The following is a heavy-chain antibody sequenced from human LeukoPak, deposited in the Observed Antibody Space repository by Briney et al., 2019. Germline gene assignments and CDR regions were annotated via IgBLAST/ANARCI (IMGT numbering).Heavy chain of an antibody. J-gene: IGHJ4*02. D-gene: IGHD1-26*01. Sequence: ASVKLSCKAYGYTFTDYYMHWVRQAPGQRLEWMGGINPNSGGTNYAQKFQGRVTMTRDTSISTAYMELSRLRSDDTAVYYCAREGPIVGATHLVDYWGQGTLVTVSS. CDR3: AREGPIVGATHLVDY. V-gene: IGHV1-2*02. CDR2: INPNSGGT. CDR1: GYTFTDYY.